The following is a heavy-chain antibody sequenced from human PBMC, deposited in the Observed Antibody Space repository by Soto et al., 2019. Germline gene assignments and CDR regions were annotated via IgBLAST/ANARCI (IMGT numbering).Heavy chain of an antibody. Sequence: QVQLVQSGAEVQKPGSSVKVSCKASGGTFSSYAISWVRQDPGQGLEWMGGILPIFGAANYAQKFQGRVTITADESTSTAYMELSSLRSEDTAVYYCARDKSRIEVAGNDAFDIWGQGTMVTVSS. CDR2: ILPIFGAA. D-gene: IGHD6-19*01. CDR3: ARDKSRIEVAGNDAFDI. J-gene: IGHJ3*02. V-gene: IGHV1-69*01. CDR1: GGTFSSYA.